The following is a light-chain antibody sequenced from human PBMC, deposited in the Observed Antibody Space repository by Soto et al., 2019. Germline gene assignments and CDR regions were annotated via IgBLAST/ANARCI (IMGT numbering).Light chain of an antibody. J-gene: IGKJ3*01. V-gene: IGKV1-33*01. CDR3: QQYDNLLT. CDR2: DAS. Sequence: DIQMTQSPSSLSASVGDRVTITCQASQDISNYLHWYQQKPGKAPKLLIYDASNLETGVPSRFSGSESGTDFTFTISSLQAEDIATYYCQQYDNLLTFGPGTKVDIK. CDR1: QDISNY.